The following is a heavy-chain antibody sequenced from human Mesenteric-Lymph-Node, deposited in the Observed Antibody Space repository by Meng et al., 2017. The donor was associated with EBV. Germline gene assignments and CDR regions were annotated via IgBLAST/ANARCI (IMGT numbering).Heavy chain of an antibody. CDR1: GGSITSSNW. J-gene: IGHJ4*02. Sequence: QVHLQESGPGPVKPSGTLSLTCDVSGGSITSSNWWSWFRQPPGKGLEWIGEIFHSGSAKYNPSLKSRVTISVDKSKNHFSLRLSSVTAADTAVYYCVRRVVVMKEEELDHWGQGTLVTVSS. D-gene: IGHD3-22*01. CDR2: IFHSGSA. V-gene: IGHV4-4*02. CDR3: VRRVVVMKEEELDH.